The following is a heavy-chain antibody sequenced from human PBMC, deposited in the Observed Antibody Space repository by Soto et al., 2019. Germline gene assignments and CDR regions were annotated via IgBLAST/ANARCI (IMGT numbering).Heavy chain of an antibody. CDR3: ARYSSSGPYFDY. V-gene: IGHV1-69*13. J-gene: IGHJ4*02. Sequence: SVKVSCKASGGTFSSYAISWVRQAPGQGLEWMGGIIPIFGTANYAQKFQGRVTITADESTSTAYMELSSLRSEDTAVYYCARYSSSGPYFDYWGQGTLVTVSS. CDR1: GGTFSSYA. D-gene: IGHD3-22*01. CDR2: IIPIFGTA.